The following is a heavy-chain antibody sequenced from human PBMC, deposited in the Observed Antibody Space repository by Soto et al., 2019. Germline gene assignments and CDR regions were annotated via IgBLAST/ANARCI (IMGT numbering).Heavy chain of an antibody. D-gene: IGHD1-26*01. V-gene: IGHV4-4*02. CDR3: ARVSGSYYYGMDV. CDR1: GGSISSSNW. Sequence: QVQLQESGPGLVKPSGTLSLTCAVSGGSISSSNWWSWVRQPPGKGLEWIGEIYHSGSTNYKPSLKRRITISVDKSKNQFSLKLRSVTAADTAVYYCARVSGSYYYGMDVWGQGIPVTVSS. CDR2: IYHSGST. J-gene: IGHJ6*02.